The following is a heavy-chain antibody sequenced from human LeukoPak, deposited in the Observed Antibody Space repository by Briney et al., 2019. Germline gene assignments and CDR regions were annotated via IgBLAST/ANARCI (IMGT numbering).Heavy chain of an antibody. Sequence: GGSLRLSCAASGFTFSSYGMHWVRQAPGKGLEWVSAISGSGGSTYYADSVKGRFTISRDNSKNTLYLQMNSLRAEDTAVYYCAKGPKYSQDYYYMDVWGKGTTVTVSS. CDR1: GFTFSSYG. CDR2: ISGSGGST. V-gene: IGHV3-23*01. J-gene: IGHJ6*03. D-gene: IGHD2-21*01. CDR3: AKGPKYSQDYYYMDV.